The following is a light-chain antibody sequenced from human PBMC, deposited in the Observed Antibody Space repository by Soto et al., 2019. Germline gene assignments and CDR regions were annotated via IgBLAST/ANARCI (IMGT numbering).Light chain of an antibody. J-gene: IGKJ3*01. Sequence: DIVMTQSPESLAVSLGERATINCKSSQSVLHSSNNKNYLAWYQQKPGQPPKLLIYWASTRESGVPDRFSGSGSGTDFTLTISSLQAEDVAVYYCQQCYTTPFTFGPGTKVEIK. CDR2: WAS. CDR1: QSVLHSSNNKNY. CDR3: QQCYTTPFT. V-gene: IGKV4-1*01.